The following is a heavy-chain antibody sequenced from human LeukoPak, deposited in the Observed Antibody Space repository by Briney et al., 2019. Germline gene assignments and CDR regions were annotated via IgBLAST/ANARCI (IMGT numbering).Heavy chain of an antibody. CDR2: IDPGESDT. V-gene: IGHV5-51*01. Sequence: GEPRKSSGKASGYSFTSYWSGGVRQLPGKGLGWMGIIDPGESDTRYRPSFQGQVTISADKSISSAYLQWSSLKASDTAMYYCARPSYGDYGDYWGQGTLVTVSS. CDR3: ARPSYGDYGDY. CDR1: GYSFTSYW. J-gene: IGHJ4*02. D-gene: IGHD4-17*01.